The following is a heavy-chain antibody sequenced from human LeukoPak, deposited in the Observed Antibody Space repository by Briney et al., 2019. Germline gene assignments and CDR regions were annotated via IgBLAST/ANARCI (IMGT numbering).Heavy chain of an antibody. Sequence: ASVKVSCKASGYSFSNYGISWVRQAPGQGLEWMGWISAHNGNTNYAQKLQGRVTMTTDTSTSTVYMELRSLRSDDTAVYYCARETTVTCFDYWGQGTLVTVSS. J-gene: IGHJ4*02. CDR2: ISAHNGNT. CDR3: ARETTVTCFDY. CDR1: GYSFSNYG. D-gene: IGHD4-17*01. V-gene: IGHV1-18*01.